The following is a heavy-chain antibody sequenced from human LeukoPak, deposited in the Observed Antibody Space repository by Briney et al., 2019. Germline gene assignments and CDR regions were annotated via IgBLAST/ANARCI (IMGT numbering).Heavy chain of an antibody. V-gene: IGHV3-7*01. D-gene: IGHD1-26*01. Sequence: GGSLRLSCAASGFTFSTYWMAWVRQAPGKGGEWVANIKEDESAKHQADSVKGRFTISRDNAQNSVYLQMSSLRGEDTAVYYCARDVGGSLDYWGQGTLVTVSS. CDR1: GFTFSTYW. CDR2: IKEDESAK. J-gene: IGHJ4*02. CDR3: ARDVGGSLDY.